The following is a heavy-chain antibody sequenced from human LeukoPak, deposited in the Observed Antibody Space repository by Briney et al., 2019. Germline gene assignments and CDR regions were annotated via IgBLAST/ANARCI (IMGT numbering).Heavy chain of an antibody. CDR2: IYHSGST. D-gene: IGHD4-23*01. Sequence: SETLSLTCTVSGGSISSGGYYWSWIRQPPGKGLEWIGYIYHSGSTYYNPSLKSRVTISVDTSKNQFSLKLTSVTAADTAMYYCARRGGNPLGAFDIWGQGTMVTVSS. CDR3: ARRGGNPLGAFDI. CDR1: GGSISSGGYY. J-gene: IGHJ3*02. V-gene: IGHV4-30-2*02.